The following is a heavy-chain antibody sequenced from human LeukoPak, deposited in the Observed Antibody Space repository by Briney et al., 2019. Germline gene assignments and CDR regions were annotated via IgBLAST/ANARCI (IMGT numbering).Heavy chain of an antibody. D-gene: IGHD3-16*01. J-gene: IGHJ5*02. CDR1: GDSISNGFF. CDR2: VYRTGNT. CDR3: VRDKDLAPPPAIGAVPRLTWFDP. V-gene: IGHV4-38-2*02. Sequence: SDTLSLTCTVSGDSISNGFFWGWIRQPPGKGLQWIGSVYRTGNTYYEASLKSRVTISVDTSRNQFSLELTSVTAADSAMYYCVRDKDLAPPPAIGAVPRLTWFDPWGQGTRVTVSS.